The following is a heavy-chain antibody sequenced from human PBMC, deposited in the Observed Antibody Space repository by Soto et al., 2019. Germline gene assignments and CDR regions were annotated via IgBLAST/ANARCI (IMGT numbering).Heavy chain of an antibody. CDR3: ARVPSGDYDFWSGYYSPGHFDY. CDR2: INHSGNT. CDR1: GGSFSGYY. Sequence: SETLSLTCAVYGGSFSGYYWSWIRQPPGKGLGWIGEINHSGNTNYNPSLKSRVTISVDTSKNQFSLKLSSVTAADTAVYYCARVPSGDYDFWSGYYSPGHFDYWGQGTLVTVSS. V-gene: IGHV4-34*01. J-gene: IGHJ4*02. D-gene: IGHD3-3*01.